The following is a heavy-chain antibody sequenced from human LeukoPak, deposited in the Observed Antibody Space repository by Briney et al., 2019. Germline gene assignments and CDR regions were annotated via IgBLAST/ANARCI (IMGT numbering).Heavy chain of an antibody. CDR2: IGWNSGGI. Sequence: GGSLRLSCAASGFTFDDYAMHWVRQAPGKGLEWVSGIGWNSGGIVYADSVKGRFTISRDNAKNSLYLQMNSLGAEDTALHYCVKVTAAGFVDHWGQGTLVTVSS. D-gene: IGHD6-13*01. V-gene: IGHV3-9*01. CDR3: VKVTAAGFVDH. CDR1: GFTFDDYA. J-gene: IGHJ4*02.